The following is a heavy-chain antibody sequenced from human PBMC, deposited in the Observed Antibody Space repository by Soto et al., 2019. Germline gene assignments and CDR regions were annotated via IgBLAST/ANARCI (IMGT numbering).Heavy chain of an antibody. D-gene: IGHD3-3*01. CDR2: ISAYNGNT. CDR1: GYTFTSYG. CDR3: ARDSWSMTMVGVPIQFDY. J-gene: IGHJ4*02. Sequence: QVQLVQSGAEVKKPGASVKVSCKASGYTFTSYGISWVRQAPGQGLEWMGWISAYNGNTNYAQKLQGRVTMTTDTSTSTAYMELMSLRSDDTAVYYCARDSWSMTMVGVPIQFDYWGQGTLVTVSS. V-gene: IGHV1-18*01.